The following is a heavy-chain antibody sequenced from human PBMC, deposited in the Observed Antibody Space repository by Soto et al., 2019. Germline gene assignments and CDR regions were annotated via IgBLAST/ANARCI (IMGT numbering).Heavy chain of an antibody. Sequence: SETLSLTCAVYGGSFTGYYWTWIRQPPGKGLEWIGEINHSGSTNYNPSLKSRVTLSVDRSKNQFSLTLSSVTAADTAVYYCARDTAFWSGYYTAHYYYYGMDVWGQGTTVTVSS. D-gene: IGHD3-3*01. CDR1: GGSFTGYY. J-gene: IGHJ6*02. CDR2: INHSGST. CDR3: ARDTAFWSGYYTAHYYYYGMDV. V-gene: IGHV4-34*01.